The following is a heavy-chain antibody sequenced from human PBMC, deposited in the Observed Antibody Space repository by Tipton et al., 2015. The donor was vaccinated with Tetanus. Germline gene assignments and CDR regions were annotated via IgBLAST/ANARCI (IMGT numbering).Heavy chain of an antibody. V-gene: IGHV5-51*01. CDR3: ARLHLRTFASSSGF. J-gene: IGHJ4*02. D-gene: IGHD6-6*01. CDR2: IYPDDSDT. CDR1: GYAFTKYW. Sequence: QLVQSGPELKKPGESLKISCKGSGYAFTKYWIGWVRQMPGKGLEWMGIIYPDDSDTRYSPSFQGQVTVSADRAINTAYLQWSSLQASDTAIYYCARLHLRTFASSSGFWGQGTMVTVSS.